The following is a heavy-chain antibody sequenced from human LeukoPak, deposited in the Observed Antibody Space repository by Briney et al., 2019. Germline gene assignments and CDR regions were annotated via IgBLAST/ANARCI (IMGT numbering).Heavy chain of an antibody. CDR2: INPNSGGT. Sequence: ASVMVSCTASGYTFTGYYMHWVRQAPGQGLEWMGWINPNSGGTHYAQKFQGRVTMTRDTSISTAYMELTRLRSDDTAVYYCASQVTKSAFDIWGQGTLVTVSS. D-gene: IGHD4-17*01. CDR1: GYTFTGYY. V-gene: IGHV1-2*02. J-gene: IGHJ3*02. CDR3: ASQVTKSAFDI.